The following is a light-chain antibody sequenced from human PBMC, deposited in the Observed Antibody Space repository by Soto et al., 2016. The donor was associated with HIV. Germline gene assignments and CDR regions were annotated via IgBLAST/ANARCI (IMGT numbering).Light chain of an antibody. J-gene: IGKJ1*01. V-gene: IGKV1-39*01. CDR1: QNIKSY. Sequence: DIQMTQSPSSLSASVEDGVTITCRASQNIKSYLNWYQKKVGEAPKLLIFAAVNLQSGVPSRFSGSVSGTDFILTITSLQPEDFATYYCQQSYSTPWTFGLGTRVELK. CDR3: QQSYSTPWT. CDR2: AAV.